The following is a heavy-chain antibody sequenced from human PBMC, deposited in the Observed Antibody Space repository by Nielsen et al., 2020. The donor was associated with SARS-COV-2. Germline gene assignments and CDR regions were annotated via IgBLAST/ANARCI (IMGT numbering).Heavy chain of an antibody. J-gene: IGHJ4*02. CDR2: ISSSSSTI. D-gene: IGHD3-10*01. CDR1: GFTFSSYS. CDR3: ARGRGVRGVINDY. Sequence: GESLKISCAASGFTFSSYSMNWVRQAPGKGLEWASYISSSSSTIYYADSVKGRFTISRDNAKNSLYLQMNSLRAEDTAVYYCARGRGVRGVINDYWGQGTLVTVSS. V-gene: IGHV3-48*04.